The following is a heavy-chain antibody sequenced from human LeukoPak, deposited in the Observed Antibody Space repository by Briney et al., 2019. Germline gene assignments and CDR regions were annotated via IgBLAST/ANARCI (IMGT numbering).Heavy chain of an antibody. CDR3: AAPNLSPGDY. Sequence: GGSLRLSCTASGFTVTNNYMSWVRQAPGQGLEWVSVIYAGGSTYYADSVKGRFTISRDNSRNTLYLQMNSLRVEDTAVYYCAAPNLSPGDYWGQGTLVTVSS. CDR1: GFTVTNNY. CDR2: IYAGGST. J-gene: IGHJ4*02. V-gene: IGHV3-53*01. D-gene: IGHD3-10*01.